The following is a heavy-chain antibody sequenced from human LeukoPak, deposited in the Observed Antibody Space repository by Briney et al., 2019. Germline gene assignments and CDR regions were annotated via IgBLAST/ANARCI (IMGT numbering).Heavy chain of an antibody. J-gene: IGHJ4*02. V-gene: IGHV3-11*04. CDR3: ARGPYSSNWYVDY. Sequence: GGSLILSCAASGFILSDYYMNWVRLAPGKGLEWISYISRTGNSIYYADSVKGRFTISKDSAKNSLYLQMNSLRAEDTAVYYCARGPYSSNWYVDYWGQGTLVTVAS. CDR2: ISRTGNSI. D-gene: IGHD6-13*01. CDR1: GFILSDYY.